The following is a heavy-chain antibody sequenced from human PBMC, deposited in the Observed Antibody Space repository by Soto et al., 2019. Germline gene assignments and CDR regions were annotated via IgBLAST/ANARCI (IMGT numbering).Heavy chain of an antibody. CDR3: ARGRGYSYGLDP. J-gene: IGHJ5*02. Sequence: QVQLQESGPGLVKPSQTLSPTSPVPGASISIIINYGSWFRHPPGEGLEWIGFISYSGTTSYSPSLKSRVAISLDTSKNQFSLSLSSVTAADTAVYYCARGRGYSYGLDPWGQGTLVTVSS. CDR1: GASISIIINY. V-gene: IGHV4-30-4*01. CDR2: ISYSGTT. D-gene: IGHD5-18*01.